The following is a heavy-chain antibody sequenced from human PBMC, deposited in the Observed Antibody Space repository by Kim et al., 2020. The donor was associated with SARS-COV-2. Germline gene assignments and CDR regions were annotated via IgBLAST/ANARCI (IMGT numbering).Heavy chain of an antibody. V-gene: IGHV4-4*07. CDR3: ARDGFKGGVDY. J-gene: IGHJ4*02. D-gene: IGHD2-2*03. Sequence: TDNPSLKSRVTMSVETSTNQFSLKLSSVTAADTAVYYCARDGFKGGVDYWGQGTLVTVSS.